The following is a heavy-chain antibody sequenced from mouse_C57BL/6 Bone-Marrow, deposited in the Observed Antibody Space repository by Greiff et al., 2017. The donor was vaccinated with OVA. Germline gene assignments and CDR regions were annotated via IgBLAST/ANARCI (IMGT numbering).Heavy chain of an antibody. CDR3: ARRDYGSSYDAMDY. V-gene: IGHV5-17*01. CDR1: GFTFSDYG. D-gene: IGHD1-1*01. J-gene: IGHJ4*01. CDR2: ISSGSSTI. Sequence: EVQRVESGGGLVKPGGSLKLSCAASGFTFSDYGMHWVRQAPEKGLEWVAYISSGSSTIYYADTVKGRFTISRDNAKNTLFLQMTGLRSEDTAMYYCARRDYGSSYDAMDYWGQGTSVTVSS.